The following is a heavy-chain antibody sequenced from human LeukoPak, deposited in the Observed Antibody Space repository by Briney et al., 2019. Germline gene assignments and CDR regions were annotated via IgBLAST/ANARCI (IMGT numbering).Heavy chain of an antibody. D-gene: IGHD3-16*01. CDR1: GFTFRSYA. Sequence: PGGSLRLSCAASGFTFRSYAMSWVRQAPGKGLEGVSVISGNGGRTYYADSVKGRFTISRDNSKNTLYLQMNSLRAEDTAVYYCAKVRDLDTVWGRFDNWGQGTLVTVSS. CDR3: AKVRDLDTVWGRFDN. V-gene: IGHV3-23*01. CDR2: ISGNGGRT. J-gene: IGHJ5*02.